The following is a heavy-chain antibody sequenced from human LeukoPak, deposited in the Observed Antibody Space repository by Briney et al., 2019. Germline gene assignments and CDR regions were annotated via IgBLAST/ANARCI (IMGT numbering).Heavy chain of an antibody. V-gene: IGHV4-34*01. CDR3: ASGDYVWGSYRYTGNFDY. CDR1: GGSFSGYY. CDR2: INHSGST. D-gene: IGHD3-16*02. J-gene: IGHJ4*02. Sequence: SETLSLTCAVYGGSFSGYYWSWIRQPSGKGLEWIGEINHSGSTNYNPSLKSRVTISVDTSKNQFSLKLSSVTAADTAVYYCASGDYVWGSYRYTGNFDYWGQGTLVTVSS.